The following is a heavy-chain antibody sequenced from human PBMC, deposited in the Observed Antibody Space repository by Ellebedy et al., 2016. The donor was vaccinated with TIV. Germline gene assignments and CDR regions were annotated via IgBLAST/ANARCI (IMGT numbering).Heavy chain of an antibody. V-gene: IGHV4-59*01. Sequence: SETLSLXXTVSGGSIATYYWSWIRQTPGKGLEWLGYIHYYGSTDYKPSLKSRVTISIDTANDQFSLKLRSVTAADTGVYYCAIYDISGYIDHWGQGTLVTVSS. J-gene: IGHJ4*02. CDR1: GGSIATYY. CDR2: IHYYGST. CDR3: AIYDISGYIDH. D-gene: IGHD3-22*01.